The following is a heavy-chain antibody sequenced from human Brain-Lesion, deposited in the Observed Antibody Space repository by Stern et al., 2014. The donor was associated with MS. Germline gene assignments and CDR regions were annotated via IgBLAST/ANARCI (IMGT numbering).Heavy chain of an antibody. CDR1: GFTFDDYA. J-gene: IGHJ4*02. D-gene: IGHD1-14*01. Sequence: MQLVQSGGDLVQPGRSLRLSCAAFGFTFDDYAMHWVRQAPGKGLEWVAGISWNSGTIGYADSVKGRFTTSRDNAYSSLYLQMNSLRPEDTAVYYCARDITGSSAYFAYWGQGTLVTVSS. CDR3: ARDITGSSAYFAY. V-gene: IGHV3-9*01. CDR2: ISWNSGTI.